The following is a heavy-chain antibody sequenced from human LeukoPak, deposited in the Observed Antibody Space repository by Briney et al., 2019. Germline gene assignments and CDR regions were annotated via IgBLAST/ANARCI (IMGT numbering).Heavy chain of an antibody. CDR1: GRSISPYY. Sequence: SSETLSLTCSVSGRSISPYYWSWFRQAPGRGLEWVGYIFSSGAASYKPSLKSRVTLSVDTSKNQFSLRLSSVTAADTAVYYCAGWGLSETYLIFDYWGQGTLVSVSS. J-gene: IGHJ4*02. D-gene: IGHD3-10*01. CDR2: IFSSGAA. V-gene: IGHV4-59*12. CDR3: AGWGLSETYLIFDY.